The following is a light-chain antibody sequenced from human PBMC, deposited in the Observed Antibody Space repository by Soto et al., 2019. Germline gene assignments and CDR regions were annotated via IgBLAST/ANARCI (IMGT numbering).Light chain of an antibody. CDR2: DVI. CDR1: SSDIGGYNY. J-gene: IGLJ2*01. CDR3: SSYTTSSTPVV. V-gene: IGLV2-14*03. Sequence: QSALTQPASVSGSPGQPITISCSGTSSDIGGYNYVSWYQHHPGKAPKLIIYDVINRPSGVSNRFSGSKSANTASLTISGLQAEGEADYFCSSYTTSSTPVVFGGGTKLTVL.